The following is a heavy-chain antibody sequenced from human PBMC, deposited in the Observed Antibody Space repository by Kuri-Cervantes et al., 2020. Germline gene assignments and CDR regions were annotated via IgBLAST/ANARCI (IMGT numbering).Heavy chain of an antibody. Sequence: GESLKISCAASGFTFSSYGMHWVRQAPGKGLEWVAVIWYDGSNKYYADSVKGRFTISRDNSKNMLFLQMNSLRAEDTAVYYCARGHNVFDYWGQGTLVTVSS. V-gene: IGHV3-33*01. CDR3: ARGHNVFDY. CDR1: GFTFSSYG. CDR2: IWYDGSNK. D-gene: IGHD1-1*01. J-gene: IGHJ4*02.